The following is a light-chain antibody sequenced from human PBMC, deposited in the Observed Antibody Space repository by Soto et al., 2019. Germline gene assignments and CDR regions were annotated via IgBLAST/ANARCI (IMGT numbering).Light chain of an antibody. V-gene: IGLV1-51*02. CDR1: SSNIGNNY. CDR2: ENN. CDR3: GTWDSSLSAYV. Sequence: QCVLTQPPSVSAAPGQKVTISCSGSSSNIGNNYVSWYQQLPGTAPKLLIYENNKRPSGIPDRFSGSKSGTSATLGITGLQTGDEADYYCGTWDSSLSAYVFGTGTEVTVL. J-gene: IGLJ1*01.